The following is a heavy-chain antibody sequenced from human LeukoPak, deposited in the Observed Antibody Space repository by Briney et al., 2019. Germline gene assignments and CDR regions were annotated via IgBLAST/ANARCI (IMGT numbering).Heavy chain of an antibody. Sequence: GGSLRLSCAASGFTFSSYWMHWVRQAPGKGLVCVSRVNSDGSSTTYADSVKGRFTISRDNAKNTLYLQMNSLRAEDTAVYYCARGSTQYSSGWYGLDYWGQGTLVTVSS. V-gene: IGHV3-74*01. CDR1: GFTFSSYW. CDR2: VNSDGSST. J-gene: IGHJ4*02. D-gene: IGHD6-19*01. CDR3: ARGSTQYSSGWYGLDY.